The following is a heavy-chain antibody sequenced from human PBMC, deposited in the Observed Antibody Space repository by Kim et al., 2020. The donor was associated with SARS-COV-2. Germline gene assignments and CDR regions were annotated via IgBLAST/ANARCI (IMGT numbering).Heavy chain of an antibody. D-gene: IGHD3-22*01. J-gene: IGHJ5*02. CDR2: ISAYNGNT. CDR1: GYTFTSYG. Sequence: ASVKVSCKASGYTFTSYGISWVRQAPGQGLEWMGWISAYNGNTNYAQKLQGRVTMTTDTSTSTAYMELRSLRSDDTAVYYCARSTQPLYYYDSSGSNWFDPWGQGTLVTVSS. V-gene: IGHV1-18*01. CDR3: ARSTQPLYYYDSSGSNWFDP.